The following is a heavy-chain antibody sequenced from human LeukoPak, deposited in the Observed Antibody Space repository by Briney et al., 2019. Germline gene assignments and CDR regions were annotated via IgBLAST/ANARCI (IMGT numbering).Heavy chain of an antibody. J-gene: IGHJ4*02. V-gene: IGHV3-48*01. D-gene: IGHD6-13*01. CDR1: GFTFSSYS. CDR3: ARGQLVRTSPFDY. CDR2: ISSSSSTI. Sequence: GGSLRLSCAASGFTFSSYSMNWVRQAPGKGLEWVSYISSSSSTIYYADSVKGRFTISRDNANNSLYLQMNSLRAEDTAVYYCARGQLVRTSPFDYWGQGTLVTVSS.